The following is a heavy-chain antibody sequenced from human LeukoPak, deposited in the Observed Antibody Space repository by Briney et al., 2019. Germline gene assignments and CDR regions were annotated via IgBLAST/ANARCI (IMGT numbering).Heavy chain of an antibody. CDR1: GYTFNGYY. J-gene: IGHJ3*02. CDR3: ARGPYSYDSSGAFDI. V-gene: IGHV1-2*02. D-gene: IGHD3-22*01. Sequence: ASVKVSCKASGYTFNGYYMHWVRQAPGQGLEWMAWINPNNGATHYAQKFQGRVTLTRDTSISTAYMELSSLRSDDTAVYYCARGPYSYDSSGAFDIWGQGTMVTVSS. CDR2: INPNNGAT.